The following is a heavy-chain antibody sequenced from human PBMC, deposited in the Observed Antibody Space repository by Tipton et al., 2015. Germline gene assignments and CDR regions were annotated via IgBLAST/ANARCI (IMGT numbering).Heavy chain of an antibody. CDR1: GFTFDDYA. V-gene: IGHV3-9*01. D-gene: IGHD5-18*01. J-gene: IGHJ6*02. CDR3: AKDVEQLSPSSGMGV. CDR2: ISWNSGSI. Sequence: SLRLSCAASGFTFDDYAMHWVRQAPGKGLEWVSGISWNSGSIGYADSVKGRFTISRDNAKNSLYLQMNSLRAEDTALYYCAKDVEQLSPSSGMGVWGQGTTVTVS.